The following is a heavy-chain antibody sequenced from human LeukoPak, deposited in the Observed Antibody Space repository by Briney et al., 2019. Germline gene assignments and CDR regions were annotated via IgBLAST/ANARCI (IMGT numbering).Heavy chain of an antibody. CDR2: ISYDGSNK. V-gene: IGHV3-30*18. J-gene: IGHJ4*02. D-gene: IGHD3-9*01. Sequence: GGSLRLSCLTSGFTFVNASMSWVRQAPGKGREWGAVISYDGSNKYYAASVKGRFTISRDNSKNTLYLQMNSLRAEDTAVYYCAKGYGRYFDWLLYGHFDYWGQGTLVTVSS. CDR3: AKGYGRYFDWLLYGHFDY. CDR1: GFTFVNAS.